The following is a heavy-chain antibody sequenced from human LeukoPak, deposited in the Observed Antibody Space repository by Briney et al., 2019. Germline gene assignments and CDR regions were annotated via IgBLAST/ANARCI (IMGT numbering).Heavy chain of an antibody. CDR2: IIPIFGTA. V-gene: IGHV1-69*13. CDR3: ARGPQVGAFDL. Sequence: TSVKVSCKASGGTFSSYAISWVRQAPGQGLEWMGGIIPIFGTANYAQKFQGRVTITADESTSAAYMELSSLRSEDTAVYYCARGPQVGAFDLWGQGTMVTVSS. CDR1: GGTFSSYA. J-gene: IGHJ3*01. D-gene: IGHD1-26*01.